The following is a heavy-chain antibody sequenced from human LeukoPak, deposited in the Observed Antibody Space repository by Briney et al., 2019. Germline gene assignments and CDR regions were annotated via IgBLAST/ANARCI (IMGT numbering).Heavy chain of an antibody. CDR3: ARLLLWFGESVGY. V-gene: IGHV3-48*04. J-gene: IGHJ4*02. D-gene: IGHD3-10*01. CDR2: ISSSSSTI. Sequence: GGSLRLSCAASGFTFSNYSMNWVRQAPGKGLEWVSYISSSSSTIYYADSVKGRFTISRDNAKNSLYLQMNSLRAEDTAVYYCARLLLWFGESVGYWGQGTLVTVSS. CDR1: GFTFSNYS.